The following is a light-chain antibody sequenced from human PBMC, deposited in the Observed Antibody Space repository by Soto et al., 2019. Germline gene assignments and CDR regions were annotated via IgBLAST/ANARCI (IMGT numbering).Light chain of an antibody. Sequence: QSALIQPASVSGSPGQSITISCTGSSNDIGRYNLVSWYQKHPGKAPKFIIYEANKRPSGVSDRFSGSKSGNTASLTISGLQADDEADYYCCSFACTSFVMFGGGTQLTVL. J-gene: IGLJ3*02. CDR1: SNDIGRYNL. CDR2: EAN. CDR3: CSFACTSFVM. V-gene: IGLV2-23*01.